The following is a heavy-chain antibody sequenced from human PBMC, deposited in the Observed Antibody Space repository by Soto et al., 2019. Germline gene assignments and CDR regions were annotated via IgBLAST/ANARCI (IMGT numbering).Heavy chain of an antibody. J-gene: IGHJ6*02. V-gene: IGHV1-3*01. CDR3: ARDPRPYYYGSGSYGGHYGMDV. D-gene: IGHD3-10*01. CDR1: GYTFTSYA. Sequence: QVQLVQSGAEVKKPGASVKVSCKASGYTFTSYAMHWVRQAPGQRLEWMGWINAGNGNTKYSQKFQCRVTITRNTSASTAYMELSSLRSEGTAVYYCARDPRPYYYGSGSYGGHYGMDVWGQGTTVTVSS. CDR2: INAGNGNT.